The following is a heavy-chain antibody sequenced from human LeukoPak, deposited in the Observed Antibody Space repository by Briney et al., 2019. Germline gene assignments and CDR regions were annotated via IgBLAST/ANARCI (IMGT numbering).Heavy chain of an antibody. CDR3: ARDRVGATDYFDY. Sequence: GRSLRLSCAASGSTFSSYAMHWVRQAPGKGLEWVAVISYDGSNKYYADSVKGRFTISRDNSKNTLYLQMNSLRAEDTAVYYRARDRVGATDYFDYWGQGTLVTVSS. J-gene: IGHJ4*02. D-gene: IGHD1-26*01. V-gene: IGHV3-30-3*01. CDR2: ISYDGSNK. CDR1: GSTFSSYA.